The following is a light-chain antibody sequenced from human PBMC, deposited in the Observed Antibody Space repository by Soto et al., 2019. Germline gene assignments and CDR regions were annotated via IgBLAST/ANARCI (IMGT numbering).Light chain of an antibody. J-gene: IGLJ1*01. CDR2: DTS. Sequence: QGVVNKEPSLTVSPGGTVTLTCGSSTGAVTSGHYPYWFQQKPGQAPRTLIYDTSNKHSWTPARFSGSLLGGKAALTLSGAQPEDEAEYYCLLSYSGARLYVFGTGTKVTVL. CDR1: TGAVTSGHY. CDR3: LLSYSGARLYV. V-gene: IGLV7-46*01.